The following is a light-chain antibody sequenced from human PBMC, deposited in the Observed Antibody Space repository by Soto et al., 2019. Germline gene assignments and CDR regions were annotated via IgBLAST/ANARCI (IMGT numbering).Light chain of an antibody. CDR3: WLYMGSGIWV. Sequence: QTVVTQEPSFSVSPGRTVTLTCGLSSGSVSTSYYPSWYQHTPGQAPRTLIYSTNTRSSVVPDRFSGSILGNKAALTITGALADDEADYYFWLYMGSGIWVFGGGTKVTVL. J-gene: IGLJ3*02. CDR1: SGSVSTSYY. CDR2: STN. V-gene: IGLV8-61*01.